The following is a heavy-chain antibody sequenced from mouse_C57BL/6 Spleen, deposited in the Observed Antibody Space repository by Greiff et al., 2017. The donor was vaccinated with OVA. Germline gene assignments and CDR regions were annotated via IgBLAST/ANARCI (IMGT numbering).Heavy chain of an antibody. CDR2: IRSKSNNYAT. CDR3: VKDYGSEAY. V-gene: IGHV10-1*01. J-gene: IGHJ3*01. Sequence: EVQGVESGGGLVQPKGSLKLSCAASGFSFNTYAMNWVRQAPGKGLEWVARIRSKSNNYATYYADSVKDRFTISRDDSESMLYLQMNNLKTEDTAMYYCVKDYGSEAYWGQGTLVTVSA. CDR1: GFSFNTYA. D-gene: IGHD1-1*01.